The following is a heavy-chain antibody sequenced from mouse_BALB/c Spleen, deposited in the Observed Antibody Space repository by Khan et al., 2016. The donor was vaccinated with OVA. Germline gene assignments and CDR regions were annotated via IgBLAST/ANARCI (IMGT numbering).Heavy chain of an antibody. CDR1: GYTFTSYY. Sequence: QVQLQQSGAELVKPGSSLKISCKASGYTFTSYYMYWVKQRPGQGLEWIGGINPSNGGTHFNEKFKSKATLTVDKSSSTAYMQPSSLTPKDSAVYYCARSVYGDPFAYLGQGTLVTVSA. CDR3: ARSVYGDPFAY. CDR2: INPSNGGT. D-gene: IGHD2-13*01. V-gene: IGHV1S81*02. J-gene: IGHJ3*01.